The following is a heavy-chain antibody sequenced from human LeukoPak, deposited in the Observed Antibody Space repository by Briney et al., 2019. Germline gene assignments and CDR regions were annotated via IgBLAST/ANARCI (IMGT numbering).Heavy chain of an antibody. CDR2: ISGNGDST. J-gene: IGHJ4*02. V-gene: IGHV3-64*01. CDR3: AKGRGSSAGSSDY. CDR1: GFTFSTCA. Sequence: TGGSLRLSCAASGFTFSTCAMHWVRQAPGKGLEYVAAISGNGDSTYYANSVKGRFTTSRDNSKNTLYLQMNSLRAEDTAVYYCAKGRGSSAGSSDYWGQGTPVTVTS. D-gene: IGHD3-16*01.